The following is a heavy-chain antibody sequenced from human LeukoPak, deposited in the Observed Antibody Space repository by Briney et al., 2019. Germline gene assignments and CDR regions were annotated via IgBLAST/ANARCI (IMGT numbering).Heavy chain of an antibody. CDR3: ARGFGKSLYYYYYGMDV. J-gene: IGHJ6*02. CDR1: GGSISSSSYY. CDR2: IYYSGST. Sequence: SETLSLTCTVSGGSISSSSYYWGWIRQPPGKGLEWIGSIYYSGSTYYNPSLKSRVTISVDTSKNQFSLKLSSVTAADTAVYYCARGFGKSLYYYYYGMDVWGQGTTVTVSS. V-gene: IGHV4-39*07. D-gene: IGHD3-3*01.